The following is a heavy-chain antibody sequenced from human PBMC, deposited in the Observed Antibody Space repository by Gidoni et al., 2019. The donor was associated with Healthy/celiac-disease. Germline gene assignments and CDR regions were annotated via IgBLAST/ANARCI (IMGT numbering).Heavy chain of an antibody. CDR1: GGSFSGYY. CDR2: INHSGST. CDR3: ARGRLLPYYYYGMDV. Sequence: QVQLQQWGAGLLKPSETLSLTCAVYGGSFSGYYWSWIRQPPGKGLEWIGEINHSGSTNSNPSLKSRVTISVDTSKNQFSLKLSSVTAADTAVYYCARGRLLPYYYYGMDVWGQGTTVTVSS. J-gene: IGHJ6*02. D-gene: IGHD2-15*01. V-gene: IGHV4-34*01.